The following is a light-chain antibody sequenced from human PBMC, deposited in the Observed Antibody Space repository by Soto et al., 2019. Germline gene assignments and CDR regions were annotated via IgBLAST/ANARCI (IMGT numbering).Light chain of an antibody. Sequence: EIVLTQSPATLSLSPGERATLSCRASQSVSNYLAWYQQKPGQAPRLLIYDASSRATGIPDRFSGGGSGTDFTLTISRLEPEDFAVYYCQQYGSSPPVTFGQGTKVDIK. CDR3: QQYGSSPPVT. CDR1: QSVSNY. J-gene: IGKJ1*01. V-gene: IGKV3-20*01. CDR2: DAS.